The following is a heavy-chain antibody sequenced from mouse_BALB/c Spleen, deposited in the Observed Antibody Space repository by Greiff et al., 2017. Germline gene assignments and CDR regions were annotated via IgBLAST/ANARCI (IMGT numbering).Heavy chain of an antibody. CDR1: GFTFSSYT. V-gene: IGHV5-9*03. D-gene: IGHD2-3*01. CDR2: ISSGGGNT. CDR3: ARYFYDGAMDY. Sequence: EVMLVESGGGLVKPGGSLKLSCAASGFTFSSYTMPWVRQTPEKRLEWVATISSGGGNTYYPDSVKGRFTISRDNAKNNLYLQMSSLRSEDTALYYCARYFYDGAMDYWGQGTSVTVSS. J-gene: IGHJ4*01.